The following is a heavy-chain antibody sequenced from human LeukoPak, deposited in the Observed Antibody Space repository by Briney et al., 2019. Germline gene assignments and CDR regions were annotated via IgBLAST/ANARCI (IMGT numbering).Heavy chain of an antibody. CDR3: AKDQYSGTRNPILDY. J-gene: IGHJ4*02. CDR2: ISSSGSTI. Sequence: GGSLRLSCAASGFTFSDYYMSWIRQAPGKGLEWVSYISSSGSTIYYADSVKGRFTISRDNAKNSLYLQMNSLRAEDTALYYCAKDQYSGTRNPILDYWGQGTLVTVSS. D-gene: IGHD1-26*01. V-gene: IGHV3-11*01. CDR1: GFTFSDYY.